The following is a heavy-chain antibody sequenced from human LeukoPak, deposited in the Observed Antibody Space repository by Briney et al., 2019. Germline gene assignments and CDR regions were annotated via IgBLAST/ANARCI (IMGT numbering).Heavy chain of an antibody. J-gene: IGHJ3*02. Sequence: GGSLRLSCAASGFTFRSYSMHWVRQAPGKGPEFVSAISSNGGSTYYADSVKGRFTISRDNSKSTLYLQMGSLRAEDMAVYYCARVGDLDAFDIWGQGTMVTVSS. D-gene: IGHD3-16*01. CDR1: GFTFRSYS. CDR2: ISSNGGST. CDR3: ARVGDLDAFDI. V-gene: IGHV3-64*02.